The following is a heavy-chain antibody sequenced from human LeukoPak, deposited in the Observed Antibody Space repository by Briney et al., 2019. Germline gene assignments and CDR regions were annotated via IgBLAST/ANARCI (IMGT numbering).Heavy chain of an antibody. D-gene: IGHD1-26*01. J-gene: IGHJ4*02. CDR2: INPNSGGT. V-gene: IGHV1-2*02. CDR1: GYTFTGYY. Sequence: ASVKVSCKASGYTFTGYYMHWVRQAPGQGLEWMGWINPNSGGTDYAQKFQGRVTMTRDTSISTAYMELSRLTSDDTAVYYCARHPYSGSYHFDYWGQGTLVTVSS. CDR3: ARHPYSGSYHFDY.